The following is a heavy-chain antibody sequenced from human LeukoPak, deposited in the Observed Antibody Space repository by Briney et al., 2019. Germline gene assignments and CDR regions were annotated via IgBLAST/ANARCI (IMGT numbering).Heavy chain of an antibody. J-gene: IGHJ4*02. CDR2: IIPIFGTA. CDR3: AKTLDCSSTSCYTALDY. V-gene: IGHV1-69*05. D-gene: IGHD2-2*02. CDR1: GGTFSSYA. Sequence: ASVKVSCKASGGTFSSYAISWVRQAPGQGLEWMGGIIPIFGTANYAQKFQGRVTITTDESTSTAYMELSSLRSEDTAVYYCAKTLDCSSTSCYTALDYWGQGTLVTVSS.